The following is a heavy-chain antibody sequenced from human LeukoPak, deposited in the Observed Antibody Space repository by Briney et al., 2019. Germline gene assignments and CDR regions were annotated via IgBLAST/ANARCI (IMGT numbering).Heavy chain of an antibody. CDR3: ARDSAGGANTAVNWFDP. J-gene: IGHJ5*02. Sequence: GASVKVSCKASGYTFTSYYMHWVRQAPGQGLEWMGIINPSGGSTSYAQKFQGRVTMTRDTSTSTVYMELSSLRSEDTAVYYCARDSAGGANTAVNWFDPWGQGTLVTVSS. CDR1: GYTFTSYY. D-gene: IGHD5-18*01. V-gene: IGHV1-46*01. CDR2: INPSGGST.